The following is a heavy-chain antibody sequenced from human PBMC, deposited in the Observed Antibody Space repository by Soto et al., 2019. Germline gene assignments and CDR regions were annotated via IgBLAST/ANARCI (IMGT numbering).Heavy chain of an antibody. CDR3: ARESGGTTATLDYSYFYMDV. CDR1: GDTFTDYY. V-gene: IGHV1-2*04. CDR2: INPNSGVT. J-gene: IGHJ6*03. Sequence: QVQLVQSGAEVKKPGASVTVSCRSSGDTFTDYYMHWVRQAPGQGLEWMGWINPNSGVTKYAQKFQGWVTMTRDTSIRTVYMQLSRLRSDDTAVYYWARESGGTTATLDYSYFYMDVWGTGTTVTVSS. D-gene: IGHD4-17*01.